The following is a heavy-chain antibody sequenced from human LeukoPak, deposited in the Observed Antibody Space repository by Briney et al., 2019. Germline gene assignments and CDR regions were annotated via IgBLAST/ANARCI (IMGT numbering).Heavy chain of an antibody. J-gene: IGHJ4*02. CDR1: GYTFTGYY. CDR2: INPNSGGT. CDR3: ARARQQLVQGVDY. V-gene: IGHV1-2*06. D-gene: IGHD6-13*01. Sequence: ASVKVSCKASGYTFTGYYMHWVRQAPGQGLEWMGRINPNSGGTNYAQKFQGRVTVTRDTSISTAYMELSRLRSDDTAVYYCARARQQLVQGVDYWGQGTLVTVSS.